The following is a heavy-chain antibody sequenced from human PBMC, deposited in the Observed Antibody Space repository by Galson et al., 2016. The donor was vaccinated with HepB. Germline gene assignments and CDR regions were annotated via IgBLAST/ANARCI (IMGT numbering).Heavy chain of an antibody. CDR1: GYSISSGYY. V-gene: IGHV4-38-2*01. D-gene: IGHD4-17*01. Sequence: ETLSLTCAVSGYSISSGYYWGWIRQSPGKGLEWIASFYRSETTYYAPSLKSRVTTSVDTSKNQFSLKLSSVTAADTAVYYCARAGTTVTTHYYYLDSWGQGTLVTVSP. CDR2: FYRSETT. J-gene: IGHJ4*02. CDR3: ARAGTTVTTHYYYLDS.